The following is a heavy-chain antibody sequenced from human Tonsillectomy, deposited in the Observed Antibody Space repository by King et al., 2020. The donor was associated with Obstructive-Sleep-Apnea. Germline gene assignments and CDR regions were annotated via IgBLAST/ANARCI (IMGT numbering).Heavy chain of an antibody. V-gene: IGHV3-21*01. CDR1: GFTFSTYI. J-gene: IGHJ4*02. D-gene: IGHD2-2*01. CDR3: AREGSTSFDY. CDR2: ISIGSSYI. Sequence: VQLVESGGGLVKPGGSLRLSCAASGFTFSTYIMNWVRQAPGKGLEWFSSISIGSSYIYHEDSVEGRFTISRDNAKNSLYLQLNSLRAEDTAVYYCAREGSTSFDYWGQGTLVTVSS.